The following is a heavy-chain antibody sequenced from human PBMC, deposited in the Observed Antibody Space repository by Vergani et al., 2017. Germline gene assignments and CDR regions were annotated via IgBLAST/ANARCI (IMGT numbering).Heavy chain of an antibody. D-gene: IGHD1-26*01. Sequence: QVQLVESGGGVVQPGRSLRLSCAASGFSFNSYAMHWVRQAPGKGLEWVAVISYDGSNKNYADSVKGRFTISRDDSKNTLYLQMNSLRAEDTAVYYCARGPGFPWDYYCDYWGQGTLVSVSS. J-gene: IGHJ4*02. V-gene: IGHV3-30-3*01. CDR3: ARGPGFPWDYYCDY. CDR1: GFSFNSYA. CDR2: ISYDGSNK.